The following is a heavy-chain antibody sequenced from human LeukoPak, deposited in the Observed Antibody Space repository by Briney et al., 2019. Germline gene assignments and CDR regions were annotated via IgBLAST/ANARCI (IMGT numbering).Heavy chain of an antibody. D-gene: IGHD3-10*01. J-gene: IGHJ6*03. V-gene: IGHV4-59*01. CDR1: GDSISNYY. CDR3: ARGAYGSGIRAYYYYYMDV. CDR2: IYYSGST. Sequence: SETLSLTCTVSGDSISNYYWSWIRQSPGKELEWIGYIYYSGSTNYNPSLKSRVTISVDTSKNQFSLNLSSVTAADTAVYYCARGAYGSGIRAYYYYYMDVWGKGTTVTVSS.